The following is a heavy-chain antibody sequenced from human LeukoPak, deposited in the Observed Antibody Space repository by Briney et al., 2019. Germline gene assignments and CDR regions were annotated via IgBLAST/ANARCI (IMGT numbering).Heavy chain of an antibody. CDR1: GGSITSAGYY. V-gene: IGHV4-31*03. J-gene: IGHJ3*02. CDR3: ARGEYYGSGSYNAFDI. D-gene: IGHD3-10*01. CDR2: IYDSGRT. Sequence: SQTLSLTCTVSGGSITSAGYYWTWIRQHPEKGLDWIGYIYDSGRTYYNPSFKSRVTISVDMSKNQFSLKLSSVTAADTAVYYCARGEYYGSGSYNAFDIWGQGTLVTVSS.